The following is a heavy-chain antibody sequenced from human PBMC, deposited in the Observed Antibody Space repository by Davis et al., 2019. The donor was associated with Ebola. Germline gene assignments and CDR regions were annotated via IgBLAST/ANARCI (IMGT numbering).Heavy chain of an antibody. D-gene: IGHD6-19*01. J-gene: IGHJ4*02. CDR1: GLTFSSYA. V-gene: IGHV3-23*03. CDR2: IYSGGIT. CDR3: AKVGSGWYLDY. Sequence: GESLKISCAASGLTFSSYAMSWVRQAPGKGLEWVSLIYSGGITFYADSVKGRFTISRDNSKNTLYLQMNSLRAEDTAVYYCAKVGSGWYLDYWGQGTLVTVSS.